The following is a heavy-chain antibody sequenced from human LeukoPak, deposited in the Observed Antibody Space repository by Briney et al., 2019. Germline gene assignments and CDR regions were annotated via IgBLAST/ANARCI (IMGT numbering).Heavy chain of an antibody. CDR3: ARGGDTVTTPAPLDY. J-gene: IGHJ4*02. CDR2: IYYSGST. V-gene: IGHV4-39*07. CDR1: GGSIRSSSYY. D-gene: IGHD4-11*01. Sequence: SETLSLTCAVSGGSIRSSSYYWGWIRQPPGKGLQWIGSIYYSGSTYYNPSLKSRVTISVDTSKNQFSLKLSSVTAADTAVYYCARGGDTVTTPAPLDYWGQGTLVTVSS.